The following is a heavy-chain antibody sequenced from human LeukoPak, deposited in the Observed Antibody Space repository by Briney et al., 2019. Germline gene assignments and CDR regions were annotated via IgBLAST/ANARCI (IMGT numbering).Heavy chain of an antibody. J-gene: IGHJ6*03. CDR1: GYTFTNYD. CDR2: MNPNSGNT. V-gene: IGHV1-8*01. D-gene: IGHD1-1*01. Sequence: ASVKVSCKASGYTFTNYDINWVRQATGQGLEGMGWMNPNSGNTGYAQKFQGRVTMTRNTSISTAYMELSSLKSEVTAVYYCARKKYNWNDYYYYMDVWGKGTTVTISS. CDR3: ARKKYNWNDYYYYMDV.